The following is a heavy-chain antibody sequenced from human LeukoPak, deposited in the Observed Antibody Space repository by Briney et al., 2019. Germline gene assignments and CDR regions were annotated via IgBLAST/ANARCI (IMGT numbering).Heavy chain of an antibody. Sequence: ASVKVSCKASGYTFTSYDINWVRQAPGQGLEWMGRINPNSGGTNYAQKFQGRVTMTRDTSISTAYMELSRLRSDDTAVYYCARVSSSWWDYWGQGTLVTVSS. CDR2: INPNSGGT. CDR1: GYTFTSYD. D-gene: IGHD6-13*01. J-gene: IGHJ4*02. CDR3: ARVSSSWWDY. V-gene: IGHV1-2*06.